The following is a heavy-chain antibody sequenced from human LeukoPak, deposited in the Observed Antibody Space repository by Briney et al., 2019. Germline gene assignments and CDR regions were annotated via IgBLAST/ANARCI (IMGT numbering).Heavy chain of an antibody. J-gene: IGHJ4*02. V-gene: IGHV1-2*02. CDR2: INPNSGGT. Sequence: ASVKVSCMASGYTFTGYYMHWVRQAPGQGLEWMGWINPNSGGTNYAQKLQGRVTMTRDTTISTAYMELSRVRSDDTAVYYSARDVRYSSSWYEIDYWGEGTLVTVSS. CDR3: ARDVRYSSSWYEIDY. D-gene: IGHD6-13*01. CDR1: GYTFTGYY.